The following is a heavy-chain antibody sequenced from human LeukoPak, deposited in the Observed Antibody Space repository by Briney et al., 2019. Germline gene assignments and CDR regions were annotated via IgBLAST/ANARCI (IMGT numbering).Heavy chain of an antibody. D-gene: IGHD7-27*01. CDR3: ARGHWGLDY. V-gene: IGHV3-21*04. J-gene: IGHJ4*02. Sequence: GGSLRLSCSASGFTFSGHFMHWVRQAPGKGLEYISYLSNTGSDSFYADSVKGRFSISRDNAEKSLYLQMNDLRAEDTAVYYCARGHWGLDYWGQGTLVTVSS. CDR2: LSNTGSDS. CDR1: GFTFSGHF.